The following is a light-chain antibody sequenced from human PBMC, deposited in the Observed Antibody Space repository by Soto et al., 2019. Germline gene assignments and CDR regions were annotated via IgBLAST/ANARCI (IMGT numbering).Light chain of an antibody. CDR2: GAS. J-gene: IGKJ1*01. Sequence: EIVMTQSRATLSVSPGERATLSCRASQSVTSNLAWYQQKPGQAPRLLIYGASTRATGIPASFSGSGSGTEFTLTISSLQSEDFAVYYCQQYNNWPPRGTFGQGTKVEIK. CDR1: QSVTSN. V-gene: IGKV3-15*01. CDR3: QQYNNWPPRGT.